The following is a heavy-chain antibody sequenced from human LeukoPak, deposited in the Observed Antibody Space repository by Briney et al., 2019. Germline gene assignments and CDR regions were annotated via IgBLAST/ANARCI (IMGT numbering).Heavy chain of an antibody. CDR2: IKEDGSEK. CDR1: GFTFSNYW. Sequence: GGSLRLSCAASGFTFSNYWLSWVRQAPGKGLEWVANIKEDGSEKYYVDSVKGRFTISRDNAKNSLYLQMNSLRAEDTAVYYCARTIRGYWGQGTLVTVSS. J-gene: IGHJ4*02. V-gene: IGHV3-7*02. CDR3: ARTIRGY. D-gene: IGHD3-10*01.